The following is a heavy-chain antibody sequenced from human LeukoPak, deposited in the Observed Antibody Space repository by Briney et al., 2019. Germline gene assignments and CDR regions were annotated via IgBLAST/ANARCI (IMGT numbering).Heavy chain of an antibody. CDR3: AKVGVLAGSKYFDY. CDR1: GFTFSSYT. Sequence: GGSLRLSCAASGFTFSSYTMNWVRQAPGKGLEWVSSISSSSSYIYHADSVKGRFTISRDNAKNSLYLQMNSLRAEDTAVYYCAKVGVLAGSKYFDYWGQGTLVTVSS. D-gene: IGHD3-10*01. V-gene: IGHV3-21*01. CDR2: ISSSSSYI. J-gene: IGHJ4*02.